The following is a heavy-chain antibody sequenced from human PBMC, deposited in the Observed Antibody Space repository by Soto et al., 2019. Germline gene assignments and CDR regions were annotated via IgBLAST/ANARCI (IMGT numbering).Heavy chain of an antibody. Sequence: GGSLRLSCAASGFTVSSNYMSWVRQAPGKGLEWVSVIYGGGSTYYADSVKGRFTISRHNSKNTLYLQMNSLRAEDTAVYYCASYAGMTTVTTTPPDAFDIWGQGTMVTVSS. CDR3: ASYAGMTTVTTTPPDAFDI. CDR2: IYGGGST. V-gene: IGHV3-53*04. D-gene: IGHD4-17*01. CDR1: GFTVSSNY. J-gene: IGHJ3*02.